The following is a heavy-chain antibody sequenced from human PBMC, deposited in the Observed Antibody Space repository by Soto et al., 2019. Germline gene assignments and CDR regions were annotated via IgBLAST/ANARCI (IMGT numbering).Heavy chain of an antibody. D-gene: IGHD3-3*01. CDR2: FDPEDGET. Sequence: GTPAKPTSKASGGTYSSNAISWVRQAPGKGLEWMGGFDPEDGETIYAQKFQGRVTMTEDTSTGTAYMELSSLRSEDTAVYYCATVGYDFWSGYFRGPTYYYGMDVWGQGTTVTVSS. V-gene: IGHV1-24*01. CDR3: ATVGYDFWSGYFRGPTYYYGMDV. J-gene: IGHJ6*02. CDR1: GGTYSSNA.